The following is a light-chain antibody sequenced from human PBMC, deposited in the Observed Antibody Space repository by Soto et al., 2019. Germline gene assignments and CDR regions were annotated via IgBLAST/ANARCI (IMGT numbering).Light chain of an antibody. CDR2: DAS. V-gene: IGKV1-5*01. CDR3: QHYNSYS. Sequence: DSQMTQSPSTLSASVGDRVTITCRASQSFSNWLAWYQQKPGKAPKLLIYDASSLESGVPSRLSGGGSGTEFTLTISSLQPDDFATYYCQHYNSYSFVQGTKVDIK. CDR1: QSFSNW. J-gene: IGKJ2*01.